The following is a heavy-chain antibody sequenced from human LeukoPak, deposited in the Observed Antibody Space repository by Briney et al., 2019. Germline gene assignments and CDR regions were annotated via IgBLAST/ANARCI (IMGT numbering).Heavy chain of an antibody. Sequence: PSETLSLTCTVSGGSISSYYWSWIRQPAGEGLEWIGRVHSSGSTDYNPSLRSRVTMSVDTSKNQFSLNLRSVTAADTAVYYCAKEGRSSTPGYRGQGTLVTVSS. V-gene: IGHV4-4*07. CDR1: GGSISSYY. CDR2: VHSSGST. J-gene: IGHJ4*02. CDR3: AKEGRSSTPGY. D-gene: IGHD2-15*01.